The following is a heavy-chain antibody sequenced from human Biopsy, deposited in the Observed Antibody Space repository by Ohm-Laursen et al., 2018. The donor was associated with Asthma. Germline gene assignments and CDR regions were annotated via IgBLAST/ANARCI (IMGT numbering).Heavy chain of an antibody. J-gene: IGHJ6*02. CDR1: GGTFSSYA. D-gene: IGHD5-12*01. CDR2: LIPVLVTP. Sequence: SSVKVSCKASGGTFSSYAISWVRQAPGQGLEWMGGLIPVLVTPDHAQVFEGRVTITADESTSTAYMELSSLSSEDTAVYYCARGYSGSDRIVSYYSGLEVWGQGTTVTVSS. CDR3: ARGYSGSDRIVSYYSGLEV. V-gene: IGHV1-69*01.